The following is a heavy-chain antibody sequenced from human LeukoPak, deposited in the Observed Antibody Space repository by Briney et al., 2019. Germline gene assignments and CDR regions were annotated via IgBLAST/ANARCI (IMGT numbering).Heavy chain of an antibody. CDR3: ARDTGIAVAGSNY. Sequence: PGGSLRLSCAASGFTVSSNYMSWVRQAPGKGLEWVSVIYSGCSTYYADSVKGRFTISRDNSKNTLYLQMNSLRAEDTAVYYCARDTGIAVAGSNYWGQGTLVTVSS. D-gene: IGHD6-19*01. V-gene: IGHV3-53*01. CDR2: IYSGCST. J-gene: IGHJ4*02. CDR1: GFTVSSNY.